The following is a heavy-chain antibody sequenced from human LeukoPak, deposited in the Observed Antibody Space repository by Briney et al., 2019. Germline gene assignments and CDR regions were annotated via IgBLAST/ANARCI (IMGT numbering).Heavy chain of an antibody. J-gene: IGHJ4*02. CDR1: GFTFSDHY. CDR2: INSDGSST. V-gene: IGHV3-74*01. CDR3: ALTAFDY. D-gene: IGHD3-16*01. Sequence: PGGSLRLSCAASGFTFSDHYMDWVRQAPGKGLVWVSRINSDGSSTSYADSVKGRFTISRDNAKNTLYLQMNSLRAEDTAVYYCALTAFDYWGQGTLVTVSS.